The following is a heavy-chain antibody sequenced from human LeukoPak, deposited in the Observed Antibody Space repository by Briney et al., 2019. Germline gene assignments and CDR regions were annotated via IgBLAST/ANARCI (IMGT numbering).Heavy chain of an antibody. CDR1: GFTFSSYA. CDR3: ATAPTSTMFGVVTSYFDY. Sequence: GGSLRLSCAASGFTFSSYAMTWVRQAPGKGLEWVSAISGSGGSTYYADCVKGRFTISRDNSKNTMYLQMNSVNAEDTAVYYCATAPTSTMFGVVTSYFDYWCQGTLVIVSS. D-gene: IGHD3-3*01. J-gene: IGHJ4*02. CDR2: ISGSGGST. V-gene: IGHV3-23*01.